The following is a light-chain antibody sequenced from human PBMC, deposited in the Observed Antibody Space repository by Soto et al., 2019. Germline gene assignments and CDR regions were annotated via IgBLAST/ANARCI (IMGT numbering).Light chain of an antibody. V-gene: IGLV2-23*01. CDR3: CSYACSSTLV. J-gene: IGLJ2*01. CDR2: EGS. Sequence: QSALTQPASVSGSPGQSITISCTGTSSDVGNYNLVSWYQQHPGKAPKLMIYEGSKRPSGVSNRFSGSKSGNTASLTISGLQAEDEADYYCCSYACSSTLVFGGGTKLTVL. CDR1: SSDVGNYNL.